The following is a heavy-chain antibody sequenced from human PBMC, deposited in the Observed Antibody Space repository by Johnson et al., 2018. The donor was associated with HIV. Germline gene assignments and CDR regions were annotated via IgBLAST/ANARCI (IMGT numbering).Heavy chain of an antibody. CDR2: ISYDGSNK. CDR3: ARACRDGYTCDVYDI. V-gene: IGHV3-30*03. CDR1: GFTFSSYG. D-gene: IGHD5-24*01. Sequence: QVQLVESGGGVVQPGRSLRLSCAASGFTFSSYGMHWVRQAPGKGLEWVAVISYDGSNKYYADSVKGRFTISRDNSKNTLYLQMNSLRAEDTAVYYCARACRDGYTCDVYDIWGQGTMLTVSS. J-gene: IGHJ3*02.